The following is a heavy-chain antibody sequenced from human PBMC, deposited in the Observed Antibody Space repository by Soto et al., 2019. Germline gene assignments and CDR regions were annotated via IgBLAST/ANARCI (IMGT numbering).Heavy chain of an antibody. Sequence: ASVKVSCKASGYTFTGYYMHWVRQAPGQGLEWMGWINPNSGGTNYAQKFQGWVTMTRDTSISTAYMELSRLRSDDTAVYYCARDRVRQLGQEYYYYYGMDVWGQGTTVTVSS. J-gene: IGHJ6*02. CDR2: INPNSGGT. CDR3: ARDRVRQLGQEYYYYYGMDV. CDR1: GYTFTGYY. V-gene: IGHV1-2*04. D-gene: IGHD6-13*01.